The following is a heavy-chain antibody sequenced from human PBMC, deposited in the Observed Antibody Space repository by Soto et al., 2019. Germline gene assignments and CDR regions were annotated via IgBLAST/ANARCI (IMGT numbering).Heavy chain of an antibody. J-gene: IGHJ6*02. Sequence: EVQLVESGGGLVQPGGSLRLSCAASGFTFSSYSMNWVRQAPGKGLEWVSSISSSSSYIYYADSVKGRFTISRDNAKNSLYLQMNSLRAEDTAVYYCARAKSNENIVVVPAAMGYYYYYYGMDVWGQGTTVTVSS. CDR2: ISSSSSYI. CDR3: ARAKSNENIVVVPAAMGYYYYYYGMDV. D-gene: IGHD2-2*01. V-gene: IGHV3-21*01. CDR1: GFTFSSYS.